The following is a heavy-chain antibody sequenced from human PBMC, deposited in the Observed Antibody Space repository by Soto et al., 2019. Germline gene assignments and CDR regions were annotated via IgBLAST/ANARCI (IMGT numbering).Heavy chain of an antibody. D-gene: IGHD2-15*01. CDR3: ARGIATGQLDP. V-gene: IGHV1-3*01. Sequence: QVQLVQSGAEVKKPGASVKISCKSSGYTFTRYTINWVRQAPGQRLEWLGWINPDNGNTKSSQKFKDRVIISRDTSASTAYMDRSSLRSEDTAVYYCARGIATGQLDPWGQGTLVTVSS. CDR2: INPDNGNT. J-gene: IGHJ5*02. CDR1: GYTFTRYT.